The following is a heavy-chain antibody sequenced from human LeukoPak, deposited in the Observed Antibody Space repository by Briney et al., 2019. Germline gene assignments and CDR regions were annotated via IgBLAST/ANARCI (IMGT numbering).Heavy chain of an antibody. CDR3: AKSLAPGTGIFDK. J-gene: IGHJ4*02. V-gene: IGHV3-23*01. Sequence: GGSLRLSCSVSGFTFINYAMNWVRQAPGRGLEWVSSITGSGLDTYYAGSVKGRFIISRENSESTVYLQMNSLTAEDTAIYYCAKSLAPGTGIFDKWGLGTLVTVSS. CDR2: ITGSGLDT. D-gene: IGHD6-13*01. CDR1: GFTFINYA.